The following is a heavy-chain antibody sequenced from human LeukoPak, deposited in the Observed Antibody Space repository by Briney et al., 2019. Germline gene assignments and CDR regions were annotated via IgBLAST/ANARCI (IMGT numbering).Heavy chain of an antibody. CDR1: GFTLSSYG. J-gene: IGHJ4*02. V-gene: IGHV3-33*01. CDR3: ARSPTVTNSYFDY. CDR2: IWYDGSNK. Sequence: PGGSLRLSCAASGFTLSSYGMHWVRQAPGKGLEWVAVIWYDGSNKYYADSVKGRFTISRDNSKNTLYLQMNSLRAEDTAVYYCARSPTVTNSYFDYWGQGTLVTVSS. D-gene: IGHD4-17*01.